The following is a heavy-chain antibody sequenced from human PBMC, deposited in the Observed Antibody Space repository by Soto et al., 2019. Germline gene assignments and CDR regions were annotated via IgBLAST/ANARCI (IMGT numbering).Heavy chain of an antibody. D-gene: IGHD3-10*01. V-gene: IGHV3-23*01. CDR3: AKDGKMRTKVWFPAGYGMDV. J-gene: IGHJ6*02. Sequence: GGSLRLSCAASGFTFSRYAMNWIRQAPGRGLQWISGISVSGDNTSYVESVRGRFTVYRDNSKNTLYLQMNNLRAEDTALYYCAKDGKMRTKVWFPAGYGMDVWGQGTTVTVSS. CDR2: ISVSGDNT. CDR1: GFTFSRYA.